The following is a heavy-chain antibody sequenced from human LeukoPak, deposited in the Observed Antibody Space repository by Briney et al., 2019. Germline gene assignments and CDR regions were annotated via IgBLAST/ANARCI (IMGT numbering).Heavy chain of an antibody. V-gene: IGHV1-46*01. CDR3: ARNVPLMTAFDY. CDR1: GYTFTSYY. D-gene: IGHD2-8*01. J-gene: IGHJ4*02. CDR2: INPSGGST. Sequence: GASVKVSCKASGYTFTSYYMHWVRQAPGQGLEWMGIINPSGGSTSYAQKFQGGVTMTRDTSTSTVYMELSSLRSEDTAVYYCARNVPLMTAFDYWGQGTLVTVSS.